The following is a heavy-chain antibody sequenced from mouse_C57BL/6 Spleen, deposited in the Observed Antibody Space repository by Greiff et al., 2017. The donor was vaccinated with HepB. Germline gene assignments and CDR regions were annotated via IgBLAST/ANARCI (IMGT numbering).Heavy chain of an antibody. V-gene: IGHV10-1*01. CDR1: GFSFNTYA. Sequence: EVQRVESGGGLVQPKGSLKLSCAASGFSFNTYAMNWVRQAPGKGLEWVARIRSKSNNYATYYADSVKDRFTISRDDSESMLYLQMNNLKTEDTAMYYCVRQSQAWFAYWGQGTLVTVSA. CDR2: IRSKSNNYAT. CDR3: VRQSQAWFAY. J-gene: IGHJ3*01.